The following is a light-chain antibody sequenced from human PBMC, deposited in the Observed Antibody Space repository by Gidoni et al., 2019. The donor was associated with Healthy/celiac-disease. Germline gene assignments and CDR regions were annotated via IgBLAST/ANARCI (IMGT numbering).Light chain of an antibody. Sequence: DIVFTQSPATLSLSPGERATLSCRASQGVSSYLAWYQQKPGQAPRLLIYDASNRSTGIPARFSGSGPGTDFTLTISSLEPEDFAVYYCQQRSNWHPGLTFGGGTKVEIK. CDR3: QQRSNWHPGLT. CDR2: DAS. V-gene: IGKV3D-11*01. CDR1: QGVSSY. J-gene: IGKJ4*01.